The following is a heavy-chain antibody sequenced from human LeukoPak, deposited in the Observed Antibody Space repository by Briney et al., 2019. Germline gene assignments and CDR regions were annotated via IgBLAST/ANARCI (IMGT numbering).Heavy chain of an antibody. CDR2: FDPEDGET. J-gene: IGHJ4*02. D-gene: IGHD6-13*01. CDR1: GYTLTELS. V-gene: IGHV1-24*01. CDR3: ARRVGSADGFDY. Sequence: ASVKVSCKVSGYTLTELSMHWVRQAPGKGLEWMGGFDPEDGETIYAQKFQGRVTMTEDTSTDTAYMELSRLRSDDTAVYYCARRVGSADGFDYWGQGTLVTVSS.